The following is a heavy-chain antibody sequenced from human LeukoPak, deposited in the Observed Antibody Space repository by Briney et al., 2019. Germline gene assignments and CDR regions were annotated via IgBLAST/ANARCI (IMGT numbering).Heavy chain of an antibody. D-gene: IGHD6-19*01. V-gene: IGHV6-1*01. J-gene: IGHJ4*02. CDR3: ARGSSGWYYFDY. CDR2: TYYRSEWYT. Sequence: SQTLSLTCGISGDSVSSNSAAWNWIRQSPSRGLEWLGRTYYRSEWYTDYEVSVKSRITINPDTSKNQFSLQLNSVAPEDTAVYYCARGSSGWYYFDYWGQGTLVTASS. CDR1: GDSVSSNSAA.